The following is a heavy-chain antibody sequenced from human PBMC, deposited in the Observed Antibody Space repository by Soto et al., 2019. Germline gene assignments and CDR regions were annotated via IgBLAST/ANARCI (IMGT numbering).Heavy chain of an antibody. J-gene: IGHJ6*02. Sequence: SETLSLTCTVSGGSISSYYWSWIRQPPGKGLEWIGYIYYSGSTNYNPSLKSRVTISVDTSKNQFSLKLSSVTAADTAVYYCARGNYGSGSYYSDYYYYGMDVWGQGTTVTVSS. CDR1: GGSISSYY. CDR3: ARGNYGSGSYYSDYYYYGMDV. V-gene: IGHV4-59*01. CDR2: IYYSGST. D-gene: IGHD3-10*01.